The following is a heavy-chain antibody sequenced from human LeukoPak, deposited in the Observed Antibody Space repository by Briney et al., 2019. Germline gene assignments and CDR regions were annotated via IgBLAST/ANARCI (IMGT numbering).Heavy chain of an antibody. D-gene: IGHD2-2*01. V-gene: IGHV3-48*03. CDR2: ISSSGSTV. J-gene: IGHJ4*02. CDR3: ARSRPPMPFDY. CDR1: GYTFINYD. Sequence: GGSLRLSCSASGYTFINYDMNWVRQAPGKGLEWVSYISSSGSTVYYADSVKGRFTISSDNARDSLYLPMSSLRAEDTAVYYFARSRPPMPFDYWGQGTLVTVSS.